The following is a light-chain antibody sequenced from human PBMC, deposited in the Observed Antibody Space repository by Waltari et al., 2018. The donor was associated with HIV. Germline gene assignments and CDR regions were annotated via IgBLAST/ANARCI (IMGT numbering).Light chain of an antibody. V-gene: IGLV1-40*01. Sequence: QSVLTQPPSVSGAPGQRVTIPCTGSTSNIGAHYGVNWYQEVPGTAPRLLIYGDHNRPSGIPDRFSGSRSGTSASLAINGLQAEDEAEYYCQSYDSSLSSVLFGGGTKLTVL. CDR3: QSYDSSLSSVL. J-gene: IGLJ2*01. CDR1: TSNIGAHYG. CDR2: GDH.